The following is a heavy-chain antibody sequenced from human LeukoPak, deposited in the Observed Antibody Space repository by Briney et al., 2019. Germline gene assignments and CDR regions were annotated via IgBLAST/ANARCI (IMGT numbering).Heavy chain of an antibody. V-gene: IGHV3-53*01. J-gene: IGHJ4*02. CDR1: GFTVITND. Sequence: TGGSLRLSCAASGFTVITNDMTWVRQAPGKGLEWVSVLYSDGNTKYADSVQGRFTISRDNSKNTLDLEMNSLSPDDTAVYYCARGVGPLAANTLAYWGQGTLVTVSS. D-gene: IGHD3-16*01. CDR2: LYSDGNT. CDR3: ARGVGPLAANTLAY.